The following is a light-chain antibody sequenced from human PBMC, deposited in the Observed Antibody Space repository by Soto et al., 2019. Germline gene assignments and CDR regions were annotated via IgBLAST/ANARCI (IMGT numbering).Light chain of an antibody. CDR2: GNG. V-gene: IGLV1-40*01. CDR3: QSYDTSLSGAL. J-gene: IGLJ2*01. CDR1: SSNIGAGYD. Sequence: QSVLTQPPSVSGAPGQRVTISCTGSSSNIGAGYDVHWYQQLPGAAPKLLIYGNGNRPSGVPERFSGSKSATSASLAISGLQDEDEADYYCQSYDTSLSGALFGGGTKLTVL.